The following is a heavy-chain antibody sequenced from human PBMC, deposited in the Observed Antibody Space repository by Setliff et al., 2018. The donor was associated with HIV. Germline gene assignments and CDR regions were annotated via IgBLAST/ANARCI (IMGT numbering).Heavy chain of an antibody. CDR2: IYYSGST. CDR3: ARQFRYPNRAVAGVDY. D-gene: IGHD6-19*01. J-gene: IGHJ4*02. CDR1: AGSIRSSTYY. Sequence: PSETLSLTCTVSAGSIRSSTYYWAWIRQPPGKGLEWIGTIYYSGSTYYNPSLKSRATISVDTSKNQFSLKVNSVTAADTAVYYCARQFRYPNRAVAGVDYWGQGTLVTVSS. V-gene: IGHV4-39*01.